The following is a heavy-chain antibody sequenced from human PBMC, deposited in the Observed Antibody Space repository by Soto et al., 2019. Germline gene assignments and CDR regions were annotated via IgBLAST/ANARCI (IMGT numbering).Heavy chain of an antibody. D-gene: IGHD3-22*01. Sequence: RASVEVSCKASGYTFTSYGMSWVRQAPGQGLEWMGWISAYNGNTNYAQKLQGRVTMTTDTSTSTAYMELRSLRSDDTAVYYCARLDSSGYYSHFDYWGQGIRATFS. V-gene: IGHV1-18*01. CDR2: ISAYNGNT. J-gene: IGHJ4*02. CDR3: ARLDSSGYYSHFDY. CDR1: GYTFTSYG.